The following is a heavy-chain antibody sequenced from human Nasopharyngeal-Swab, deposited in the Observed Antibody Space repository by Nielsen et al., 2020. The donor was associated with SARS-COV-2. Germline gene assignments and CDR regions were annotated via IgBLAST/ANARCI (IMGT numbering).Heavy chain of an antibody. Sequence: WVRQAPGQGLEWMGWISAYNGNTNYAQKLQGRVTMTTDTSTSTAYMELSSLRSDDTAVYYCARVGTTGTTAFDYWGQGTPVTVSS. D-gene: IGHD1-1*01. CDR2: ISAYNGNT. CDR3: ARVGTTGTTAFDY. J-gene: IGHJ4*02. V-gene: IGHV1-18*01.